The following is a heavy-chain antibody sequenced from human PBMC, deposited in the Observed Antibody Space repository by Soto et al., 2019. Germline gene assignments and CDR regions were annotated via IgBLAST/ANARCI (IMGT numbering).Heavy chain of an antibody. CDR3: ARRYGSAFDI. D-gene: IGHD1-26*01. Sequence: SETLSLTFTVSGCSISSDNYYWSWIRQPPGKGLEWIGYIYYSGSTNYNPSLKSRVTISVDTSKNQFSLRLSSVTAADTAVYYCARRYGSAFDIWGQRTMVTVSS. CDR2: IYYSGST. J-gene: IGHJ3*02. CDR1: GCSISSDNYY. V-gene: IGHV4-61*01.